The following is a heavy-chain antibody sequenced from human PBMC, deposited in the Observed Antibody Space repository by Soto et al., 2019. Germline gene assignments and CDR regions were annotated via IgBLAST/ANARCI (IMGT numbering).Heavy chain of an antibody. D-gene: IGHD6-19*01. Sequence: GGSLRLSRAASGFSFSSYSMNWVRQAPGKGLEWISYLSSSKTYIWYADSVKGRFTISRDNAKNSLSLQMNSLRDEDTAVYYCVRDSGWAFDIWGLGTMVTVS. J-gene: IGHJ3*02. CDR3: VRDSGWAFDI. CDR1: GFSFSSYS. CDR2: LSSSKTYI. V-gene: IGHV3-48*02.